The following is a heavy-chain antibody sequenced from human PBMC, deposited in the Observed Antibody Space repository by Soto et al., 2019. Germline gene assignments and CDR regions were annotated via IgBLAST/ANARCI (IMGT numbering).Heavy chain of an antibody. CDR2: ISGGSDYM. CDR1: GFTISSFG. J-gene: IGHJ4*02. Sequence: EVQLVESGGGLVKPGGSLRISCVGSGFTISSFGMNWVRQAPGKGLEWVSSISGGSDYMVYADSMKGRFTISRDNAKNSLYLEMNSLRAEDTAVYFCLRNDEGGSRLWGQGTLVTVSS. D-gene: IGHD2-2*01. CDR3: LRNDEGGSRL. V-gene: IGHV3-21*06.